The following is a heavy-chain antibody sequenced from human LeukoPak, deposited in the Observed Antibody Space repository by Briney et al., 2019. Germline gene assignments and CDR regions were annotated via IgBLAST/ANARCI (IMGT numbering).Heavy chain of an antibody. CDR2: IKQDGNEK. Sequence: GGSLRLSCAVSGFTFSNYWMSWVRQAPGKGLEWVANIKQDGNEKYYVDSVKGRFTISRDNAKNSLYLQMNSLRAEDTAVYYCARDRQDDFWSAYYDYWGHGTLVTVFS. V-gene: IGHV3-7*01. CDR1: GFTFSNYW. J-gene: IGHJ4*01. D-gene: IGHD3-3*01. CDR3: ARDRQDDFWSAYYDY.